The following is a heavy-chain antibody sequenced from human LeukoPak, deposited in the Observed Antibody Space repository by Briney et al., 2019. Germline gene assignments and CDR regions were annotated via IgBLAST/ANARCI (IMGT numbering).Heavy chain of an antibody. V-gene: IGHV3-23*01. CDR2: ISGSGGST. J-gene: IGHJ6*03. D-gene: IGHD3-10*01. Sequence: QPGGSLRLSCAASGFTFSSYGMSWVRQAPGKGLEWVSAISGSGGSTYYADSVKGRFTISRDNAKNSLYLQMNSLRAEDTAVYYCARGSFSPSSYYYYYMDVWGKGTTVTVSS. CDR3: ARGSFSPSSYYYYYMDV. CDR1: GFTFSSYG.